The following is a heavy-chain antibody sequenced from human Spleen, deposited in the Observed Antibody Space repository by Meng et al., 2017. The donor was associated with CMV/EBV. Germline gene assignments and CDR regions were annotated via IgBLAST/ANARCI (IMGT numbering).Heavy chain of an antibody. CDR3: ATKMKYYSGSGSYYWGSHRDY. D-gene: IGHD3-10*01. CDR1: GFSFSNYG. J-gene: IGHJ4*02. V-gene: IGHV3-21*01. Sequence: GESLKISCAASGFSFSNYGMNWVRQAPGKGLEWVSTISSGTTYIYYADSVKGRFTISRDNAKRTLYLQMNRLRAEDKAVYYCATKMKYYSGSGSYYWGSHRDYWGQGTLVTVSS. CDR2: ISSGTTYI.